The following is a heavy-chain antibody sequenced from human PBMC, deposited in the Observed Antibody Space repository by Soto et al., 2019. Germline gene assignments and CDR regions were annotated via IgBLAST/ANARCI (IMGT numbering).Heavy chain of an antibody. CDR2: IKEDGSEK. CDR1: GFNFSSYW. CDR3: ARDPDLS. J-gene: IGHJ3*01. V-gene: IGHV3-7*01. Sequence: EMQLVESGGGLVQPGGSLRLSCAASGFNFSSYWMTWVRQAPGKGPEWVANIKEDGSEKYYVNSVKGRFTISRDNAKNSLFLQMNSLRDEDTAVYYCARDPDLSWGQGTMVTVSS.